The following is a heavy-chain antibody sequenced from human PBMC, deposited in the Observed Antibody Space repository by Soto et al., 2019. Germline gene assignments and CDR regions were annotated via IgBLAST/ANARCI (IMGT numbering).Heavy chain of an antibody. CDR1: GDSISTVDYF. CDR3: ARGRYCLTGRCFPNWFDS. J-gene: IGHJ5*01. V-gene: IGHV4-30-4*08. CDR2: IYKSATT. D-gene: IGHD2-15*01. Sequence: SETLSLTCSVSGDSISTVDYFWAWIRQPPGQALEYIGYIYKSATTYYNPSFESRVAISLDTSKSQFSLNVTSVTAADTAVYFCARGRYCLTGRCFPNWFDSWGQGTLVTVS.